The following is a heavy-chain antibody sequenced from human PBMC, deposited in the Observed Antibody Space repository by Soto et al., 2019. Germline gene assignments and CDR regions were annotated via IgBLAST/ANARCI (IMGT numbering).Heavy chain of an antibody. J-gene: IGHJ4*02. V-gene: IGHV4-59*01. Sequence: PSETLSLTCTVSGGSISSYYWSWIRQPPGKGLEWIGYIFYSGSTNYNPSLKSRVTISVDTSKNQFSLNLSSVTAADTAVYYCARGGYSYGALYYFDYWGQGTLVTVSS. D-gene: IGHD5-18*01. CDR2: IFYSGST. CDR1: GGSISSYY. CDR3: ARGGYSYGALYYFDY.